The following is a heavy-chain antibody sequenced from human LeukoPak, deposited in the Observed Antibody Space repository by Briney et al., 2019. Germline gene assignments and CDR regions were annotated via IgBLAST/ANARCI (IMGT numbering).Heavy chain of an antibody. CDR1: GFTFSSYA. V-gene: IGHV3-30-3*01. J-gene: IGHJ4*02. CDR2: ISYDGSNK. Sequence: GGSLRLSCAASGFTFSSYAMHWVRQAPGKGLEWVAVISYDGSNKYYADSVKGRFTISRDNSKNTPYLQMNSLRAEDTAVYYCASSVDYGDPTFDYWGQGTLVTVSS. D-gene: IGHD4-17*01. CDR3: ASSVDYGDPTFDY.